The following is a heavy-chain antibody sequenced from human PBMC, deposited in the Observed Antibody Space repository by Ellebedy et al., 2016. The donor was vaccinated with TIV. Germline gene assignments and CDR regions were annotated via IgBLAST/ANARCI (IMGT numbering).Heavy chain of an antibody. Sequence: SETLSLTCSVSDGSVSSVTNHWSWIRQPPGKGLERIGYLYYSGSTDYSPSLKSRVTISVDTSKNQFSLKLSSVTAADTAVYYCARGGGSGRHRGLLEYWGQGTLVTVSS. CDR2: LYYSGST. J-gene: IGHJ4*02. CDR1: DGSVSSVTNH. V-gene: IGHV4-61*01. CDR3: ARGGGSGRHRGLLEY. D-gene: IGHD3-10*01.